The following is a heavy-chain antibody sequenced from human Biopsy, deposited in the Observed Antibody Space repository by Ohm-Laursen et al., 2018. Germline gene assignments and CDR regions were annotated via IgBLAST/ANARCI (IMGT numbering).Heavy chain of an antibody. CDR3: ARHAPSYSGSYWRYFDL. V-gene: IGHV4-59*01. CDR1: GGSISGSS. J-gene: IGHJ2*01. Sequence: GTLSLTCTVSGGSISGSSWSWIRQAPGKGLEWIGYISYSRDTNYNPSLKSRVTISVDTSKNHFSLRLRSVTPADTAIYYCARHAPSYSGSYWRYFDLWGRGTLVTVSS. D-gene: IGHD1-26*01. CDR2: ISYSRDT.